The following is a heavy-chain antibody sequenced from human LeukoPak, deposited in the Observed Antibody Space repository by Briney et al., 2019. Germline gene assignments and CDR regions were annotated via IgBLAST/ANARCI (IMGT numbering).Heavy chain of an antibody. V-gene: IGHV3-74*01. D-gene: IGHD3-22*01. CDR1: GFTFSSYW. Sequence: GGSLRLSCAASGFTFSSYWMHWVRQAPGKGLVWVSRINSDGSSTSYADSVKGRFTISRGNAKNTLYLQMNSLRAEDTAVYYCARESDSSGYYYNYWGQGTLVTVSS. J-gene: IGHJ4*02. CDR2: INSDGSST. CDR3: ARESDSSGYYYNY.